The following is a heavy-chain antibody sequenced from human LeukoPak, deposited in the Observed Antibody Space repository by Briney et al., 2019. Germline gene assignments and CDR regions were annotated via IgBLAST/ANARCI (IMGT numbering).Heavy chain of an antibody. V-gene: IGHV3-74*01. CDR3: ARDYTREQLRWKPPDY. CDR2: INSDGSST. CDR1: GFTFSGYW. D-gene: IGHD4-23*01. Sequence: HTGGSLRLSCAASGFTFSGYWMHWVRQAPGKGLVWVSRINSDGSSTSYADSVKGRFTISRDNAKNTLYLQMNSLRAEDTAVYYCARDYTREQLRWKPPDYWGQGTLVTVSS. J-gene: IGHJ4*02.